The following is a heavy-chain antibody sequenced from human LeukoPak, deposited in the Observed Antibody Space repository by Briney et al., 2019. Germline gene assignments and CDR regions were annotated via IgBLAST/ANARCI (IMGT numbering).Heavy chain of an antibody. CDR1: GFTFSSYA. CDR2: ISGSGGST. Sequence: GGSLRLSCAASGFTFSSYAMSWVRQAPGKGLEWVSAISGSGGSTYYADSVKGRFTISRDNSKNTLYLQMNSLRAEDTAVYYCAKDDDYGGTTEYFQHRGQGTLVTVSS. D-gene: IGHD4-23*01. CDR3: AKDDDYGGTTEYFQH. J-gene: IGHJ1*01. V-gene: IGHV3-23*01.